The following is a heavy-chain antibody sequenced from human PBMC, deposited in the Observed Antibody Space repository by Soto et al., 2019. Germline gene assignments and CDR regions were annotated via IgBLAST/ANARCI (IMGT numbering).Heavy chain of an antibody. CDR1: GGRCSNVW. V-gene: IGHV3-15*01. Sequence: PSGSLRLPWIVSGGRCSNVWGSWVSLTPGKGLEWVGRIKNKTDGGITDYPAPVRDRFTISRDDSRSTLYLQMNSLKTEDTAVYYCITAPDYDFLIRYHFDYWGQGTLVTVSS. CDR3: ITAPDYDFLIRYHFDY. CDR2: IKNKTDGGIT. J-gene: IGHJ4*02. D-gene: IGHD3-3*01.